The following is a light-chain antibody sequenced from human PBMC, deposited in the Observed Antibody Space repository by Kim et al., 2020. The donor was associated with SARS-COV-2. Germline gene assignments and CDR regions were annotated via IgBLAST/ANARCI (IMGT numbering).Light chain of an antibody. J-gene: IGKJ2*01. Sequence: SASVGDRVTITCRASQGIRNDLGWYQQNPGKAPKLLIYAASSLQSGVPSRFSGSGSGTDFTLTISSLQPEDFATYYCLQDYNYPYTFGQGTKLEI. CDR2: AAS. CDR3: LQDYNYPYT. CDR1: QGIRND. V-gene: IGKV1-6*01.